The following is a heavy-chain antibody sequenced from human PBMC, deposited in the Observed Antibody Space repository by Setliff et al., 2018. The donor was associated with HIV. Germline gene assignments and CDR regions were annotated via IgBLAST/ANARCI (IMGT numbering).Heavy chain of an antibody. D-gene: IGHD3-10*01. CDR2: IHISGAN. CDR3: ARDNAYYYGSGSHRYYAMDV. J-gene: IGHJ6*02. Sequence: SETLSLTCTVSGDSTSSGSYYWSWIRQPAGKGLEYIGRIHISGANNYNPSLASRLTISVDTSKNQISLKLSSVTAADTAVYYCARDNAYYYGSGSHRYYAMDVWGRGTTVTVSS. CDR1: GDSTSSGSYY. V-gene: IGHV4-61*02.